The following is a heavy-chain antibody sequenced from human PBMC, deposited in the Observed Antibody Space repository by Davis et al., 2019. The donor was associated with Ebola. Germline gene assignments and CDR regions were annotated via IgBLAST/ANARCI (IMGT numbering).Heavy chain of an antibody. CDR3: ARGEVVVVPAAIYNWFDP. V-gene: IGHV4-34*01. CDR1: GGSFSGYY. D-gene: IGHD2-2*02. CDR2: IYHSGST. Sequence: SETLSLTCAVYGGSFSGYYWSWIRQHPGKGLEWIGYIYHSGSTYYNPSLKSRVTISVDRSKNQFSLKLSSVTAADTAVYYCARGEVVVVPAAIYNWFDPWGQGTLVTVSS. J-gene: IGHJ5*02.